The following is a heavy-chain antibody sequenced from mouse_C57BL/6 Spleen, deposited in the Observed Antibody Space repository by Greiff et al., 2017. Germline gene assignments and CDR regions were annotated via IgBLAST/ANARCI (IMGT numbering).Heavy chain of an antibody. J-gene: IGHJ4*01. CDR3: AQKGRGGAMDY. Sequence: VQLQQSGPGLVQPSQSLSITCTVSGFSLTSYGVHWVRQSPGKGLEWLGVIWSGGSTDYNAAFISRRSISKDNSKSQVFFKMNSLQADDTAIYYFAQKGRGGAMDYWGQGTSVTVSS. CDR2: IWSGGST. CDR1: GFSLTSYG. D-gene: IGHD3-3*01. V-gene: IGHV2-2*01.